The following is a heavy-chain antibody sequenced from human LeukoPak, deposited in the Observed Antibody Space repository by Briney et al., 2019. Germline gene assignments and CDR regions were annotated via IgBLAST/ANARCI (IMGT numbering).Heavy chain of an antibody. J-gene: IGHJ4*02. Sequence: GASVKVSCKASGYTFTSYDINWVRQATGQGIEWMGWMNPNSGNTGYAQKFQGRVTITRNTSISTAYMELSSLRSEDTAVYYCARGLDGGEVVHSSWYYYNPGLFDWWGQGTLVTVSS. V-gene: IGHV1-8*01. D-gene: IGHD6-13*01. CDR2: MNPNSGNT. CDR3: ARGLDGGEVVHSSWYYYNPGLFDW. CDR1: GYTFTSYD.